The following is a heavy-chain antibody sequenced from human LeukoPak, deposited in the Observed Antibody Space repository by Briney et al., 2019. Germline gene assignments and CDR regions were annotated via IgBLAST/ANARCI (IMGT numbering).Heavy chain of an antibody. CDR1: GGSFSDYY. CDR2: ISSSGSTI. V-gene: IGHV3-11*01. J-gene: IGHJ4*02. D-gene: IGHD5/OR15-5a*01. CDR3: ARYPGLRSPFLDY. Sequence: LSLTCAVYGGSFSDYYMSWIRQAPGKGLEWVSYISSSGSTIYYADSVKGRFTISRDNAKNSLYLQMNSLRAEDTAVYYCARYPGLRSPFLDYWGQGTLVTVSS.